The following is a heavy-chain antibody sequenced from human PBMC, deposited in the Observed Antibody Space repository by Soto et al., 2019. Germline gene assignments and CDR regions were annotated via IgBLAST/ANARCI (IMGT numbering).Heavy chain of an antibody. CDR3: ARPDFGDYWYFDL. J-gene: IGHJ2*01. D-gene: IGHD4-17*01. V-gene: IGHV1-69*08. CDR2: IIPALGTA. Sequence: QDQLVQSGAEVKKPGSSVKVSCKASGGTFSSHTFSWVRQAPGQGLEWMGRIIPALGTATYAPKFQGRVTITADDSATTVYMELNSRRSADTAVYYCARPDFGDYWYFDLWGRGTLVTVSS. CDR1: GGTFSSHT.